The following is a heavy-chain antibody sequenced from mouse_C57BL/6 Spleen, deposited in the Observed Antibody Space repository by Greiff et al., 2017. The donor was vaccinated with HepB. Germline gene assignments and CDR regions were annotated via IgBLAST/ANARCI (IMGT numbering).Heavy chain of an antibody. D-gene: IGHD1-1*01. CDR3: ARVITTVGGEFDY. V-gene: IGHV7-3*01. J-gene: IGHJ2*01. Sequence: EVKLVESGGGLVQPGGSLSLSCAASGFTFPDYYMSWVRQPPGKALEWLGFIRNKATGYTTEYSASVKGRFTISRENSQSILYLQMNALRAEDSATYYCARVITTVGGEFDYWGQGTTLTVSS. CDR1: GFTFPDYY. CDR2: IRNKATGYTT.